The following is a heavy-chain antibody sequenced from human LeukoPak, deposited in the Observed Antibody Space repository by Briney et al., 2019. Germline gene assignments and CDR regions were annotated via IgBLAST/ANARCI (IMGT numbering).Heavy chain of an antibody. Sequence: SETLSLTCTVSGGSVSSRTYYWSWIRQPPGKGLEWIGYIYSSGSTNYNPSLKSRVTISVDTSKNQFSLKLSSVTAADTAVYYCARHVRYYDILTGYLDAFDIWGQGTMVTVSS. CDR1: GGSVSSRTYY. D-gene: IGHD3-9*01. V-gene: IGHV4-61*01. J-gene: IGHJ3*02. CDR2: IYSSGST. CDR3: ARHVRYYDILTGYLDAFDI.